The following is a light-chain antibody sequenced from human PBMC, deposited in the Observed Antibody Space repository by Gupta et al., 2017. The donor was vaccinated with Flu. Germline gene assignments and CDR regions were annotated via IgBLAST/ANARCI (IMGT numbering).Light chain of an antibody. CDR1: NMGRKS. J-gene: IGLJ3*02. Sequence: GQTARMPWAGNNMGRKSGYWYQQKPGQAPVMVVVKESDRPSGIPERFSGSKSGTKDTLTVSRVEAADEADYYCQAWEGTGTHGVLGGGTKLTVL. V-gene: IGLV3-21*02. CDR2: KES. CDR3: QAWEGTGTHGV.